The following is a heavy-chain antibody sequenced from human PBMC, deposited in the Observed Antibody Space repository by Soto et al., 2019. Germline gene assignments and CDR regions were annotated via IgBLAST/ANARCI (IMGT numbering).Heavy chain of an antibody. D-gene: IGHD2-2*01. CDR3: ATDFGGPAANGMDV. CDR1: GYTLTELS. V-gene: IGHV1-24*01. CDR2: FDPEDGET. J-gene: IGHJ6*02. Sequence: VASVKVSCKVSGYTLTELSMHWVRQAPGKGLEWMGGFDPEDGETIYAQKFQGRVTMTEDTSTDTAYMELSSLRSEDTAVYYCATDFGGPAANGMDVWGQGTTVTVSS.